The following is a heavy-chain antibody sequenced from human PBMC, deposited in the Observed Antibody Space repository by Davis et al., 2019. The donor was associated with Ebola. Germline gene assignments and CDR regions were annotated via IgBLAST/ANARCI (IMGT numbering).Heavy chain of an antibody. J-gene: IGHJ5*02. V-gene: IGHV3-21*01. CDR2: ISAWSDYI. Sequence: GESLKISCAASGIPFTTYTMNWVRQAPGKGLEWVASISAWSDYIYYTDSVKGRFTISRDNANNSVYLQMSSLRAEDTAVYYCARDRDFYDTSAYHPRGWFDLWGQGTLVIVSS. D-gene: IGHD3-22*01. CDR1: GIPFTTYT. CDR3: ARDRDFYDTSAYHPRGWFDL.